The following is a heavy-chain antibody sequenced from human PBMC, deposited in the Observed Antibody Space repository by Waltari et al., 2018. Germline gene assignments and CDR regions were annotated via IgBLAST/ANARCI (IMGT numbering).Heavy chain of an antibody. CDR2: IYYSGST. V-gene: IGHV4-59*01. CDR1: GGSISSYY. D-gene: IGHD3-22*01. CDR3: ARVGDYYDSSGPYNWFDP. J-gene: IGHJ5*02. Sequence: QVQLQESGPGLVKPSETLSLTCTVSGGSISSYYWSWIRQPPGKGLEWIGYIYYSGSTNYNPSLKSRVTISVDTSKNRFSRKLSSVTAADTAVDYWARVGDYYDSSGPYNWFDPWGQGTLVTVSS.